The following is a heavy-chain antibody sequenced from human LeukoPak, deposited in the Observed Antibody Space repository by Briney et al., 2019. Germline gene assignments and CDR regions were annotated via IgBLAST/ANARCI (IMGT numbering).Heavy chain of an antibody. CDR2: ISSSGSNI. CDR1: GFTFSSYE. V-gene: IGHV3-48*03. CDR3: ASRSSSWYYFDY. D-gene: IGHD6-13*01. Sequence: GGSLRLSCAASGFTFSSYEMNWVRQAPGKGLEWVSYISSSGSNINYADSVKGRFTISRDNSKNTLYLQMNGLRAEDTAVYYCASRSSSWYYFDYWGQGTLVTVSS. J-gene: IGHJ4*02.